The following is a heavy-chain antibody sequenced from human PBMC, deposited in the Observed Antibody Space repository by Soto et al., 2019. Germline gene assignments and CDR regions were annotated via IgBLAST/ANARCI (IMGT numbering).Heavy chain of an antibody. V-gene: IGHV3-30*18. CDR2: ISYDGSNK. CDR3: AKYYDILTGQPFFDY. Sequence: QVQLVESGGGVVQPGRSLRLSCAASGFTFSSYGMHWVRQAPGKGLEWVAVISYDGSNKYYADSVKGRFTISRDNSKNTLYLQMNSLRAEYTAVYYCAKYYDILTGQPFFDYWGQGTLVTVSS. J-gene: IGHJ4*02. D-gene: IGHD3-9*01. CDR1: GFTFSSYG.